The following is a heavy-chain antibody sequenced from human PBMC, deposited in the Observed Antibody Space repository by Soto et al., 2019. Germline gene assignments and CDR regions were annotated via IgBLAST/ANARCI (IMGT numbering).Heavy chain of an antibody. D-gene: IGHD2-2*01. CDR3: AKDGGIVVVPAATYYYYGMDV. V-gene: IGHV3-23*01. Sequence: GGSLRLSCAASGFTFSSYAMSWVRQAPGKGLEWVSAISGSGGSTYYADSVKGRFTISRDNSKNRLYLQMNSLRAEDTAVYYCAKDGGIVVVPAATYYYYGMDVWGQGTTVTVSS. J-gene: IGHJ6*02. CDR2: ISGSGGST. CDR1: GFTFSSYA.